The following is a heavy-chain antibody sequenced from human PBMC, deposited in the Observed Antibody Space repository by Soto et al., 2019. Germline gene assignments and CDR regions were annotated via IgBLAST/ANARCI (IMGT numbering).Heavy chain of an antibody. CDR2: INHSGST. CDR3: ARTASTYYYYMDV. D-gene: IGHD2-21*02. V-gene: IGHV4-34*01. CDR1: GGSFSGYY. Sequence: PSETLSLTCAVYGGSFSGYYWSWIRQPPGKGLEWIGEINHSGSTNYNPSLKIRVTISVDTSKNQFSLKLSSVTAADSAVYYCARTASTYYYYMDVWGKGTTVTVSS. J-gene: IGHJ6*03.